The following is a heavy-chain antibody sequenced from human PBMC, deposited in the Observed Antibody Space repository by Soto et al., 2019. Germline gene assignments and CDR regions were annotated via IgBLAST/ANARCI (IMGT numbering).Heavy chain of an antibody. CDR3: ERSSYRDIVVVPAAPGNYMEV. V-gene: IGHV1-2*04. J-gene: IGHJ6*03. D-gene: IGHD2-2*01. CDR2: INPNSGGT. Sequence: ASVKVSCKASGYTFTGYSMHWVRQAPGQELEWMGWINPNSGGTNYAQKFQGWVAMTRDTSISTAYMKLSRLRSDYTAVYYCERSSYRDIVVVPAAPGNYMEVWGKGTTVTVSS. CDR1: GYTFTGYS.